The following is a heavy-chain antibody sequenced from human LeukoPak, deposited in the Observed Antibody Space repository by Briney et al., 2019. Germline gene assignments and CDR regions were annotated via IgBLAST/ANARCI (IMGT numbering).Heavy chain of an antibody. CDR2: IYYSGST. CDR1: GGYISSYY. Sequence: PSETLSLTCTVSGGYISSYYWSWIRQPPGKGLEWIGYIYYSGSTNYNPSLKSRVTISVDTSKNQFSLKLSSVTAADTAVYYCARDIGSGSFDYWGQGTLVTVSS. V-gene: IGHV4-59*01. CDR3: ARDIGSGSFDY. D-gene: IGHD3-10*01. J-gene: IGHJ4*02.